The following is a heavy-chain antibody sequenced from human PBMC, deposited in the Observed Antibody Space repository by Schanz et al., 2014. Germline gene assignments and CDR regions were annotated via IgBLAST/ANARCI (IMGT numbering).Heavy chain of an antibody. V-gene: IGHV3-23*01. Sequence: EVQLLESGGGLVQPGGSLRLSCAASGFTFSSYAMAWVRQAPGKGLEWVSSINTGGDSTYYADSVKGRFTISRDNSKNTLFLQMNSLRVEDTAIYYCAKDAPYPFDLWGRGTLITVSS. J-gene: IGHJ2*01. CDR2: INTGGDST. CDR1: GFTFSSYA. CDR3: AKDAPYPFDL.